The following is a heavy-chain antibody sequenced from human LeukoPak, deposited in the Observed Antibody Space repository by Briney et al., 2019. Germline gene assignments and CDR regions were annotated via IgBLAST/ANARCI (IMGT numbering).Heavy chain of an antibody. CDR3: AKDPHLSGWFGGEYFDY. Sequence: GGSLRLTCAASGFTFSSDAMYWVRQPPGTGLEWVSAINAIGGRTSNTTSVKGLFTTSKDNSKNTLYLQRNSLRAEDTGVYYCAKDPHLSGWFGGEYFDYWGQGTLVTVSS. V-gene: IGHV3-23*01. D-gene: IGHD6-19*01. J-gene: IGHJ4*02. CDR2: INAIGGRT. CDR1: GFTFSSDA.